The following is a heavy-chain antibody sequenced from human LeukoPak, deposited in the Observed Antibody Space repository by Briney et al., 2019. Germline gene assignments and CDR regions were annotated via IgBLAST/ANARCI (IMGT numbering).Heavy chain of an antibody. D-gene: IGHD3-10*01. CDR1: GYTFTGYY. J-gene: IGHJ4*02. CDR2: INPNSGGT. CDR3: ARGAIRLLWFGESYYFDY. V-gene: IGHV1-2*02. Sequence: GASVKASCKASGYTFTGYYMHWVRQAPGQGLEWMGWINPNSGGTNYAQKFQGRVTMTRDTSISTAYMELSRLRSDDTAVYYCARGAIRLLWFGESYYFDYWGQGTLVTVSS.